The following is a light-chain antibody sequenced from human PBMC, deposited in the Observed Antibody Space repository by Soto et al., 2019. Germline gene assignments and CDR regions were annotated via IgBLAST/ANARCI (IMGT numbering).Light chain of an antibody. CDR2: DAS. J-gene: IGKJ1*01. CDR3: QQYGSSPKT. Sequence: EIVLTQSPGTLSLSPGERATLSCRASPSVSSSYLAWYQQKPGQAPRLLLYDASSRATGIPDRFSGSGSGTDFTLTIARLEPEDFAVYYCQQYGSSPKTFGQGTKVEIK. V-gene: IGKV3-20*01. CDR1: PSVSSSY.